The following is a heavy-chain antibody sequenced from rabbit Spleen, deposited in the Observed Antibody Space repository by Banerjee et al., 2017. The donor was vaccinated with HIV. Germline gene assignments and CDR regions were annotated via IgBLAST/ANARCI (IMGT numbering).Heavy chain of an antibody. J-gene: IGHJ2*01. CDR3: ARNYVNTFDP. D-gene: IGHD1-1*01. CDR1: GVSFTSNYY. Sequence: QSLVESGGGLVQPEGSLTLTCTASGVSFTSNYYMCWVRQAPGKGLEWIACIDTSDGDTDYANWPKGRFTISKTSSTTVTLQMTSLTAADTATYFCARNYVNTFDPWGPGTLVTVS. CDR2: IDTSDGDT. V-gene: IGHV1S40*01.